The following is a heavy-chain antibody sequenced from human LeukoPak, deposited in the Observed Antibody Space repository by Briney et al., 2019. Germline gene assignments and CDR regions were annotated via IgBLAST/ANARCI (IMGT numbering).Heavy chain of an antibody. J-gene: IGHJ4*02. Sequence: PGGSLRLSCAASGFTFSSYAMHWVRQAPGKGLEWVAVISYDGSNKYYADSVKGRFTISRDNSKNTLYLQMNSLRAEDTAVYYCAREIGWHTFYFDYWGQGTLVTVSS. CDR2: ISYDGSNK. CDR3: AREIGWHTFYFDY. D-gene: IGHD6-19*01. CDR1: GFTFSSYA. V-gene: IGHV3-30*04.